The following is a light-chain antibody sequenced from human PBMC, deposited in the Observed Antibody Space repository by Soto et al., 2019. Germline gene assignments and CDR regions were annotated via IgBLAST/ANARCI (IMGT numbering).Light chain of an antibody. CDR2: GAS. CDR3: QQYNTWPGWT. CDR1: QSINSN. Sequence: EVVMTQSPAALSVSPGERATLSCRASQSINSNLAWYQQKPGQAPRLLVYGASTMATGIPARFSGTGSGTEFNLTISSLQSEDFAGYYCQQYNTWPGWTFGQGTKVEIK. V-gene: IGKV3-15*01. J-gene: IGKJ1*01.